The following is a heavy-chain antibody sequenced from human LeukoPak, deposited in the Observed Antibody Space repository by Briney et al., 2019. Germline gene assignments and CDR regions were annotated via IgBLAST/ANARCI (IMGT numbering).Heavy chain of an antibody. CDR3: ATGPDRGYNGYPKGDWFDP. D-gene: IGHD5-12*01. CDR1: GYTFSRYG. CDR2: ISAYSGNT. Sequence: ASVKVSCKASGYTFSRYGISWVRQAPGQGLEWMAWISAYSGNTNYAQKLQGRVTMTTDTSTNTAYMELRSLRSDDTAVYYCATGPDRGYNGYPKGDWFDPWGQGTLVTVSS. V-gene: IGHV1-18*01. J-gene: IGHJ5*02.